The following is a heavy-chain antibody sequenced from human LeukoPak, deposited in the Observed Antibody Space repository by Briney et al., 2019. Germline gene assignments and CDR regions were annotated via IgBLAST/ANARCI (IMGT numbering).Heavy chain of an antibody. CDR2: IIPIFGTA. J-gene: IGHJ4*02. D-gene: IGHD5-18*01. CDR1: GGTFSSYA. V-gene: IGHV1-69*13. Sequence: SVKVSCKASGGTFSSYAISWVRQAPGQGLEWMGGIIPIFGTANYAQRFQGRVTITADESTSTAYMELSSLRSEDTAVYYCARAKDTAMVTLDYWGQGTLVTVSS. CDR3: ARAKDTAMVTLDY.